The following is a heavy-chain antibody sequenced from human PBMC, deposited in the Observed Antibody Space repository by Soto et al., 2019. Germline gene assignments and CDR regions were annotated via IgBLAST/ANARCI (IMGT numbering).Heavy chain of an antibody. Sequence: PGGSLRLSCAASGFTVSSYWMSWIRQAPGKGLEWVANIKQDGSEKYYVDSVKGRFTISRDNAKNSLYLQMNNLRAEDTTVYYCARTRGSGTYYYYYGMEVWGQGTTVTVS. V-gene: IGHV3-7*01. D-gene: IGHD3-10*01. J-gene: IGHJ6*02. CDR2: IKQDGSEK. CDR1: GFTVSSYW. CDR3: ARTRGSGTYYYYYGMEV.